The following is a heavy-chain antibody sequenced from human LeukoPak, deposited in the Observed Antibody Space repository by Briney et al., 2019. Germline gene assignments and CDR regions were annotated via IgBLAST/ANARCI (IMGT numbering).Heavy chain of an antibody. CDR2: IGGSGGST. Sequence: GGSLRLSCEASGFTFSDYYMMWIRQAPGKGLEWVSAIGGSGGSTYYADSVKGRFTVSRDDVKNTLYLQMNSLGVEDSAVYYCAKDEAPAAGSWNYYYGMDVWGQGTTVTVSS. J-gene: IGHJ6*02. CDR3: AKDEAPAAGSWNYYYGMDV. V-gene: IGHV3-23*01. D-gene: IGHD6-13*01. CDR1: GFTFSDYY.